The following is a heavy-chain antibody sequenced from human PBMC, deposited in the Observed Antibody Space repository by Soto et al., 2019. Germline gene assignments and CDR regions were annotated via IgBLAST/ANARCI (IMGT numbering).Heavy chain of an antibody. CDR3: ARDRAYSSSSFYNWFDP. J-gene: IGHJ5*02. V-gene: IGHV1-69*13. CDR2: IIPIFGTA. CDR1: GGTFSSYA. D-gene: IGHD6-6*01. Sequence: GASVKVSCKASGGTFSSYAISWVRQAPGQGLEWMGGIIPIFGTANYAQKFQGRVTITADESTSTAYMELSSLRSEDTAVYYCARDRAYSSSSFYNWFDPWGQGTLVTVSS.